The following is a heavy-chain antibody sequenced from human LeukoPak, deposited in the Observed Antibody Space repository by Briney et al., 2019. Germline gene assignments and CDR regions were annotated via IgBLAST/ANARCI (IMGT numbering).Heavy chain of an antibody. CDR2: IYPGDSDT. D-gene: IGHD1-26*01. J-gene: IGHJ4*02. CDR3: ARHGGTYYQIDY. Sequence: MGIIYPGDSDTRYSPSFQGQVTISADKSISTAYLQWSSLKASDTAMYYCARHGGTYYQIDYWGQGTLVTVSS. V-gene: IGHV5-51*01.